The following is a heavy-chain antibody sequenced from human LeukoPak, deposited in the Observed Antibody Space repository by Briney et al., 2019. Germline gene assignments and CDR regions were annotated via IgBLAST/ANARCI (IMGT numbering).Heavy chain of an antibody. Sequence: ASVKVSCKAYGGTFSSDAISWVRQAPGQGLEWMGGITPIFGTANYAQKFQGRVTINADEFTNTVYMELSSLRSEDTAVYYCGRGPKAGGPHHDMDVWGRGTTVTVSS. CDR3: GRGPKAGGPHHDMDV. V-gene: IGHV1-69*13. CDR1: GGTFSSDA. J-gene: IGHJ6*02. CDR2: ITPIFGTA. D-gene: IGHD2-15*01.